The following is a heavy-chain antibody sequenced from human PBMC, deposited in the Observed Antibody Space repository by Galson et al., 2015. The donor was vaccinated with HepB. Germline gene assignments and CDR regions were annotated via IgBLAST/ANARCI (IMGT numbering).Heavy chain of an antibody. J-gene: IGHJ4*02. CDR1: GGSFSGYF. Sequence: ETLSLTCAVYGGSFSGYFWSWIRQSPGKGLEWIGETTHYGRTNYNPSLKSRVTISVDTSKNQISLKLRSVTAADTAVYHCARVVDIKFQLLSVPYYFDYWGQGTLVTVSS. CDR3: ARVVDIKFQLLSVPYYFDY. V-gene: IGHV4-34*01. D-gene: IGHD2-2*01. CDR2: TTHYGRT.